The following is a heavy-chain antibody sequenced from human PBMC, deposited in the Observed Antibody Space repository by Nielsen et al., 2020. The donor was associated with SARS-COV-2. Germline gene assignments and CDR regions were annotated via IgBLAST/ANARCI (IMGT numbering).Heavy chain of an antibody. CDR2: IRQDGNEK. D-gene: IGHD3-16*01. J-gene: IGHJ6*02. Sequence: GESLKISCAASGFPFSSCWMTWVRQAPGKGLEWVANIRQDGNEKYYVDSVRGRFTISRDNAKNSLYLQMNSLRAEDTAVYYCARDDTLNYYYYGMDVWGQGTTVTVSS. CDR1: GFPFSSCW. CDR3: ARDDTLNYYYYGMDV. V-gene: IGHV3-7*03.